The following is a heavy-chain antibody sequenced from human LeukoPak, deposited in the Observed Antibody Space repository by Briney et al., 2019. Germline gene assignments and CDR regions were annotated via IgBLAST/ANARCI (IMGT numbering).Heavy chain of an antibody. V-gene: IGHV4-4*07. CDR2: IHTSGST. CDR1: GDSISSSY. D-gene: IGHD6-19*01. CDR3: ARVRLGRGLDY. Sequence: ASETLSLTCTVSGDSISSSYWGWIRQPAGKGLEWIGRIHTSGSTYYSPSLKSRVTMSVDTSTNQFSLKLSSVTAADTAMYYCARVRLGRGLDYWGQGILVTVSP. J-gene: IGHJ4*02.